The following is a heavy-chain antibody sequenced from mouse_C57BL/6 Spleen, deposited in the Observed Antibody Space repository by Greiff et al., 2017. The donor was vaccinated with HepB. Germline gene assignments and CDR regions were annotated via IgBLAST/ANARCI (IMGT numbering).Heavy chain of an antibody. D-gene: IGHD2-2*01. Sequence: EVKLMESGGGLVKPGGSLKLSCAASGFTFSSYAMSWVRQTPEKRLEWVATISDGGSYTYYPDNVKGRFTISRDNAKNNLYLQMSHLKSEDTAMYYCARSTMVTTIPFAYWGQGTLVTVSA. CDR2: ISDGGSYT. J-gene: IGHJ3*01. CDR3: ARSTMVTTIPFAY. V-gene: IGHV5-4*03. CDR1: GFTFSSYA.